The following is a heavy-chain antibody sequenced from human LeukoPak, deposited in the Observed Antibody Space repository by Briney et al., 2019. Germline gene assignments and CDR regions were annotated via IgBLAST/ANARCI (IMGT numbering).Heavy chain of an antibody. D-gene: IGHD3-10*01. J-gene: IGHJ4*02. CDR1: GFTFSSYA. CDR3: AKDFGEYQLLSYDY. V-gene: IGHV3-23*01. CDR2: ISGSGGNT. Sequence: GGSLRLSCAASGFTFSSYAMSWVRQAPGKGLEWVSAISGSGGNTYYADSVKGRFTISRDNSKNTLYLQMNSLRAEDTAVYYCAKDFGEYQLLSYDYWGQGTLVTVSS.